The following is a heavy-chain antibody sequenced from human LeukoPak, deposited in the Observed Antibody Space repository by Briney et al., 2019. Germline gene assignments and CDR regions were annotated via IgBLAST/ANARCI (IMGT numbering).Heavy chain of an antibody. Sequence: PSQTLSLTCTVSGGSISSGTYYWSWIRQPAGKGLEWIGRIYTSGSTNYNPSLKSRVTISVDKSKNQFSLKLSSVTAADTAVYYCASVVVAATGKFRENNAFDIWGQGTMVAVSS. V-gene: IGHV4-61*02. J-gene: IGHJ3*02. CDR3: ASVVVAATGKFRENNAFDI. CDR1: GGSISSGTYY. D-gene: IGHD2-15*01. CDR2: IYTSGST.